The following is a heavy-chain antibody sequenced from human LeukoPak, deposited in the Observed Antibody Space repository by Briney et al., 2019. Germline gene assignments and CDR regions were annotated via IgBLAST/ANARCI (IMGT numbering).Heavy chain of an antibody. CDR1: GGSFSGYY. CDR2: INHSGST. Sequence: SETLSLTCAVYGGSFSGYYWSWIRQPPGKGLEWIGEINHSGSTNYNPSLKSRVTISVDTSKNQFSLKLSSVTAADTAVYYCASGRAPLDYWGQGTLVTVSS. CDR3: ASGRAPLDY. D-gene: IGHD5-24*01. J-gene: IGHJ4*02. V-gene: IGHV4-34*01.